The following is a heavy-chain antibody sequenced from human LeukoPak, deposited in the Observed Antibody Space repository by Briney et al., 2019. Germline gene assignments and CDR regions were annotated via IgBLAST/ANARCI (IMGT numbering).Heavy chain of an antibody. D-gene: IGHD3-22*01. V-gene: IGHV3-23*01. Sequence: GGSLRLSCAASGFTFSSYAMSWVRQAPGKGLEWVSAVSGSGGSTYYADSVKGRFTVSRDNSKNTLYLQMNSLRAEDTAVYYCAKVVLGSGYYYFDYWGQGTLVTVSS. CDR3: AKVVLGSGYYYFDY. J-gene: IGHJ4*02. CDR2: VSGSGGST. CDR1: GFTFSSYA.